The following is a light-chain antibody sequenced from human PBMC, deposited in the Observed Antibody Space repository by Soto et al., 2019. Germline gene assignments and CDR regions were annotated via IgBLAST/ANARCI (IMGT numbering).Light chain of an antibody. CDR2: DVI. Sequence: QSALIQPRSVSGSPGQSVTISCTGTSSDVGVYKYVSWYRQHPGKAPKLMIYDVITRPSGVPDRFSGSKSGNTASLTISGLQAEDEADYYWCSYAGDYTFVFGSGTKVTVL. CDR3: CSYAGDYTFV. J-gene: IGLJ1*01. V-gene: IGLV2-11*01. CDR1: SSDVGVYKY.